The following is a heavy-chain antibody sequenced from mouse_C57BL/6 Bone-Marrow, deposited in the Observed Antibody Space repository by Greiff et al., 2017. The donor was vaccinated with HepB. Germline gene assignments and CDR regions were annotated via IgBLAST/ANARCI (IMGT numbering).Heavy chain of an antibody. J-gene: IGHJ3*01. V-gene: IGHV1-69*01. Sequence: QVQLQQPGAELVMPGASVKLSCKASGYTFTCYWMHWVKQRPGQGLEWIGEIDPSDSYTNYNQKFKGKSTLTVDKSSSTAYMQLSSLTSEDSAVYYCARPYYYGSSSWLAYWGQGTLVTVSA. D-gene: IGHD1-1*01. CDR3: ARPYYYGSSSWLAY. CDR2: IDPSDSYT. CDR1: GYTFTCYW.